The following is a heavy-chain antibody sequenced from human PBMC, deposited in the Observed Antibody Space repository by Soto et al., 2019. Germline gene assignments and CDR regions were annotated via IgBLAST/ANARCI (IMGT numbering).Heavy chain of an antibody. CDR2: TYNSGIT. CDR1: GAAFSSGRYY. V-gene: IGHV4-61*01. D-gene: IGHD3-22*01. CDR3: ARAPDYYDSTHFDY. J-gene: IGHJ4*02. Sequence: PSETLSLTCTGSGAAFSSGRYYWSWIRQPPGKGLDWIGYTYNSGITQYNPSLKSRVTISVDTSKNQFSLKLSSVTAADTAVYYCARAPDYYDSTHFDYWGQGTLVTVS.